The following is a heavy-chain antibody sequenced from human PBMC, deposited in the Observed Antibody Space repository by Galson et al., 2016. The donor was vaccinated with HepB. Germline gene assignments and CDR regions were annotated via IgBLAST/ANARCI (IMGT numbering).Heavy chain of an antibody. D-gene: IGHD2-15*01. CDR3: AKDVWGMDV. J-gene: IGHJ6*02. Sequence: SETLSLTCNVSGGSIYSYYWTWIRQPPGKGLEWIGYIYYSGATNSNPSLKSRVTMSLDTSKSQVSLRLSSVTAADTAVYYCAKDVWGMDVWGRGTTVTVS. CDR1: GGSIYSYY. V-gene: IGHV4-59*01. CDR2: IYYSGAT.